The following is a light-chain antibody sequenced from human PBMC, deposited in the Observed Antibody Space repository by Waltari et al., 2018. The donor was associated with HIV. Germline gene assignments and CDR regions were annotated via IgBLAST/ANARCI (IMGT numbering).Light chain of an antibody. V-gene: IGLV2-14*01. Sequence: QSALTQPASVSGSPGQSITISCTGTSSDAGGFNYVSWYQQYPGKAPKLMIYEVSNRPSGVSNRFSGSKSGNTASLTISGLQAEDEADYYCSSYTSSSTLVFGGGSKLTVL. J-gene: IGLJ2*01. CDR2: EVS. CDR1: SSDAGGFNY. CDR3: SSYTSSSTLV.